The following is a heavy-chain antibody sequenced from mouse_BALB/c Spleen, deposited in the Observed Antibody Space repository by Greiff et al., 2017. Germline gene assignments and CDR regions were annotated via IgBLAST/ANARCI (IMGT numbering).Heavy chain of an antibody. CDR1: GYTFSSYW. CDR2: ILPGSGST. D-gene: IGHD2-14*01. Sequence: QVQLQQSGAELMKPGASVKISCKATGYTFSSYWIEWVKQRPGHGLEWIGEILPGSGSTNYNEKFKGKATFTADTSSNTAYMQLGSLTSEDSAVYYCARGGYEGGFDYWGQGTTLTVSS. V-gene: IGHV1-9*01. J-gene: IGHJ2*01. CDR3: ARGGYEGGFDY.